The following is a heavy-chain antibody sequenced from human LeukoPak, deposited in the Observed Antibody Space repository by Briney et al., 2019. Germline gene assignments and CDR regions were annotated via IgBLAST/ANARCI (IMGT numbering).Heavy chain of an antibody. V-gene: IGHV3-48*03. D-gene: IGHD3-22*01. CDR2: ISSSGSTI. CDR1: GFTFSSYE. Sequence: GGSLRLSCAASGFTFSSYEMNWVRQAPGKGLEWVSYISSSGSTIYYADSVKGRFTISRDNAKNSLYLQMNSLRAEDTAVYYCARDPGDYVSSGMDVWGQGTTVTVSS. CDR3: ARDPGDYVSSGMDV. J-gene: IGHJ6*02.